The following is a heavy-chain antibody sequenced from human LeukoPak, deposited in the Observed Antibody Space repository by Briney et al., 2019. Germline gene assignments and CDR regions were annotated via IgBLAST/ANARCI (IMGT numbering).Heavy chain of an antibody. CDR3: ARESPVAATGRSWFDA. CDR1: GFTFSSYA. V-gene: IGHV3-23*01. D-gene: IGHD6-13*01. J-gene: IGHJ5*02. CDR2: ITGSGGRT. Sequence: TGGSLRLSCAASGFTFSSYAMTWVRQAPGKGLEWVSTITGSGGRTYYADSVEGRFTISRDTSKNTLYLQMNSLRAEDTAIYYCARESPVAATGRSWFDAWGQGTLVTVSS.